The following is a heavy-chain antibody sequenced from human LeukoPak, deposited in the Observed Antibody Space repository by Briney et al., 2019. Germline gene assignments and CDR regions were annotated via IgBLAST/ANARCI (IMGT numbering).Heavy chain of an antibody. CDR1: GASITSYS. J-gene: IGHJ4*02. D-gene: IGHD1-26*01. CDR3: ARHSPVGYSNAWYYFDY. CDR2: IFYSGST. V-gene: IGHV4-59*08. Sequence: PSETLSLTCTVSGASITSYSWSWIRQPPGKGLEWAGYIFYSGSTNYNPSLKNRVTISIDTSSIMASLRQSSVTAADTAVYYCARHSPVGYSNAWYYFDYWGQGTPVTVSS.